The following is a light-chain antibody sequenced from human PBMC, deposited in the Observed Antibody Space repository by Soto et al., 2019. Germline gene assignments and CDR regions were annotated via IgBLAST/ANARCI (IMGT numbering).Light chain of an antibody. Sequence: ASLYCRADRSSVSSYLAWYQQQPGQAPRLLIYGASNRATGIPDRFSGSGSGTDFTLTISRLEPEDFAVYYCQQYSNSPRTFGQGTKVDIK. CDR3: QQYSNSPRT. CDR2: GAS. V-gene: IGKV3-20*01. J-gene: IGKJ1*01. CDR1: RSSVSSY.